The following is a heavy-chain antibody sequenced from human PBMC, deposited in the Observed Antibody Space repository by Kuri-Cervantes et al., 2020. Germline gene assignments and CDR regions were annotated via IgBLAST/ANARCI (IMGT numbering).Heavy chain of an antibody. CDR3: AREGVVIYAFDI. CDR2: IIPTFGTA. V-gene: IGHV1-69*05. J-gene: IGHJ3*02. CDR1: GGTFSSYA. Sequence: SVKVSCKASGGTFSSYAISWVRQAPGQGLEWMGGIIPTFGTANYAQKFQGRVTITTDESTSTAYMELSSLRSGDTAVYYCAREGVVIYAFDIWGQGTMVTVSS. D-gene: IGHD2-21*01.